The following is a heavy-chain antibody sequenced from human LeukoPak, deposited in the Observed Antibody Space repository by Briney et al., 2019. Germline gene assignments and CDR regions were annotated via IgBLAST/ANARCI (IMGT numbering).Heavy chain of an antibody. CDR2: INHSGST. J-gene: IGHJ4*02. D-gene: IGHD1-1*01. CDR1: GGSFSGYY. CDR3: AGEWYNWNGFDY. Sequence: SETLSLTCAVYGGSFSGYYWSWIRQPPGKGLEWIGEINHSGSTNYNPSLKSRVTISVDTSKNQFSLKLSSVTAADTAVYYCAGEWYNWNGFDYWGQGTLVTVPS. V-gene: IGHV4-34*01.